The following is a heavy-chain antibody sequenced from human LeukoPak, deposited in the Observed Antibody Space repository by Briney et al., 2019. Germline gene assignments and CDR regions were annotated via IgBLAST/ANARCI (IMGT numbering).Heavy chain of an antibody. CDR1: GFTVSSTY. CDR2: IYSAGST. CDR3: AKGHCTNGICWLD. D-gene: IGHD2-8*01. J-gene: IGHJ4*02. Sequence: GSLRLSCAASGFTVSSTYMSWVRQAPGKGLEWVSIIYSAGSTYYADSVKGRFTISRDNSKNTLYLQMNSLRAEDTAVYYCAKGHCTNGICWLDWGQGTLVTVSS. V-gene: IGHV3-53*01.